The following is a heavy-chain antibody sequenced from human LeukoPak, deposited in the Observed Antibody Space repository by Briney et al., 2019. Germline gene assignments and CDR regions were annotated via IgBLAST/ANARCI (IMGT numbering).Heavy chain of an antibody. CDR3: AKDDQAVAGTH. CDR1: GFTFSSYA. J-gene: IGHJ1*01. D-gene: IGHD6-19*01. CDR2: ISGSGGST. V-gene: IGHV3-23*01. Sequence: GGFLRLSCAASGFTFSSYAMSWVRQAPEKGLEWVSAISGSGGSTYYADSVKGRFTISRDNSKNTLYLQMNSLRAEDTAVYYCAKDDQAVAGTHWGQGTLVTVSS.